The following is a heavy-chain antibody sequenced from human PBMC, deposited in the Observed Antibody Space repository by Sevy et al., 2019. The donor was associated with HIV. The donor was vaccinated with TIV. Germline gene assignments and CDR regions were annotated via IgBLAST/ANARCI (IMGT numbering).Heavy chain of an antibody. CDR2: IKSKTDGGTT. CDR1: GFTFSNAW. CDR3: TTDSEKRGLSALLDY. V-gene: IGHV3-15*01. D-gene: IGHD3-10*01. J-gene: IGHJ4*02. Sequence: GGSLRLSCAASGFTFSNAWMSWVRQAPGKGLEWVGRIKSKTDGGTTDHADPVKGRLTISRDDSKNTLYLQMNSLKTEDTAIYYWTTDSEKRGLSALLDYWGQGTLVTVSS.